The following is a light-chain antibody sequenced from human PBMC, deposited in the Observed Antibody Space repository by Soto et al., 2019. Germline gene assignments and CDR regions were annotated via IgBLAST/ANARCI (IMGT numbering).Light chain of an antibody. J-gene: IGLJ2*01. CDR2: DVN. Sequence: QSALTQPASVSGSPGPAITISCTGTSSDIGAYNFVSWYQQHPGKAPKLMLYDVNIRPSGVSNRFSGSKSGNTASLTIYGLQAEDEADYYCTSWTTSTTMIFGGGTKLTVL. CDR3: TSWTTSTTMI. CDR1: SSDIGAYNF. V-gene: IGLV2-14*03.